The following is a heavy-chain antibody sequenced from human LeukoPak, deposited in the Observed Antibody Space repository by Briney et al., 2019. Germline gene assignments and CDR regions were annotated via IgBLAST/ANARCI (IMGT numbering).Heavy chain of an antibody. J-gene: IGHJ5*02. V-gene: IGHV3-7*01. D-gene: IGHD3-3*01. CDR3: FASSSGHNP. CDR2: VSPDGSDK. CDR1: GFTFNSYW. Sequence: PGGSLRLSCAASGFTFNSYWMSWVRQAPGMGLEWVAHVSPDGSDKYYVDSVKGRFTISRDNGKNSLSLQMNTLRAGDTAIYYCFASSSGHNPWGQGTLVTVSS.